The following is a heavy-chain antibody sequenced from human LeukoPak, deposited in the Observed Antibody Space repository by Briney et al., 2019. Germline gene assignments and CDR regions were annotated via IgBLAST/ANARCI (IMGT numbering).Heavy chain of an antibody. Sequence: SETLSLTCTVSGGSISSGSYYWSWIRQPAGKGLEWIGRIYTSGSTNYNPSLKSRVAISVDTSKNQFSLKLSSVTAADTAVYYCAREVSVTNYYDAGYFDYWGQGTLVTVSS. CDR1: GGSISSGSYY. V-gene: IGHV4-61*02. D-gene: IGHD3-22*01. CDR2: IYTSGST. J-gene: IGHJ4*02. CDR3: AREVSVTNYYDAGYFDY.